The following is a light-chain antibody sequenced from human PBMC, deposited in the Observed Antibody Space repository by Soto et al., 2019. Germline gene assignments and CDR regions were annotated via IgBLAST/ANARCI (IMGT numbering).Light chain of an antibody. J-gene: IGLJ1*01. Sequence: QPVLTQPPSVSGAPGQRVTISCTGSSSNIGAGYGVHWYQHLPGTAPKLLIYGNSNRPSGVPDRFSGSKSGPSASLAITGLQADDEADYYCQSYDSSLSAPYVFGTGTKVTVL. CDR2: GNS. CDR1: SSNIGAGYG. CDR3: QSYDSSLSAPYV. V-gene: IGLV1-40*01.